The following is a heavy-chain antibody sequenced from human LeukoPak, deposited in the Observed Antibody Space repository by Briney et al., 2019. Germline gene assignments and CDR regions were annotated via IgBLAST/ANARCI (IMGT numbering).Heavy chain of an antibody. CDR1: GFTYSKYA. V-gene: IGHV3-23*01. Sequence: PGGSLRLSCAASGFTYSKYAMNWVRQAPGKGLEWVSAISGSGTSTYYADSVKGRFTISRDNSKSTLYLQMNSLRAEDTAVYFCAKKGGTLLRPYYFDYWGQGTLVTVSS. CDR3: AKKGGTLLRPYYFDY. D-gene: IGHD2-15*01. CDR2: ISGSGTST. J-gene: IGHJ4*02.